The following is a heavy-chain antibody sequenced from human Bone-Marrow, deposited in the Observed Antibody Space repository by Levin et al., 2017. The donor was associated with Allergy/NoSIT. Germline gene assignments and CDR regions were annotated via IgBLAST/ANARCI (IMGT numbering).Heavy chain of an antibody. CDR2: INSDESIT. J-gene: IGHJ4*02. CDR3: IRELANCGGDCLNY. Sequence: GESLKISCAASGFTFSTYWMHWVRQAPGKGLVWVSRINSDESITGYADSVKGRFTISRDNAKNTLYLQMNSLRAEDTAVYYCIRELANCGGDCLNYWGQGTLVTVSS. D-gene: IGHD2-21*02. V-gene: IGHV3-74*01. CDR1: GFTFSTYW.